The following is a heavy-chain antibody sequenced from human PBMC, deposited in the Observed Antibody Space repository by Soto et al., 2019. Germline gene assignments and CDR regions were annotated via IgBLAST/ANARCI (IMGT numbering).Heavy chain of an antibody. Sequence: GASVKVSCKASGGTFSSYTISWVRQAPGQGLEWMGRIIPILGIANYAQKFQGRVTITADKSTSTAYMELSSLRSEDTAVYYCARASGGVHLGLDYMDVWGKGTTVTVSS. J-gene: IGHJ6*03. D-gene: IGHD2-8*02. V-gene: IGHV1-69*02. CDR2: IIPILGIA. CDR1: GGTFSSYT. CDR3: ARASGGVHLGLDYMDV.